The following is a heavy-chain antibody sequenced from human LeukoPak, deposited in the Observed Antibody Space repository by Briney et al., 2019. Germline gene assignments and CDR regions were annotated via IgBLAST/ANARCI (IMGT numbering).Heavy chain of an antibody. CDR2: ISVYNGNT. D-gene: IGHD3-22*01. J-gene: IGHJ3*02. V-gene: IGHV1-18*01. Sequence: ASVKVSCKASGYTFTSYGISWVRQAPGQGLEWMGWISVYNGNTNYAQKFQGRVTMTTDTSTSTAYMELRSLRSDDTAMYHCARETYYYGSTGYFPDAFDIWGQGTMVTVSS. CDR3: ARETYYYGSTGYFPDAFDI. CDR1: GYTFTSYG.